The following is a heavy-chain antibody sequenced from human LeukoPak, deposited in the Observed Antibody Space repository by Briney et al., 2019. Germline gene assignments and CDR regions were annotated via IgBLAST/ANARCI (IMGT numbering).Heavy chain of an antibody. V-gene: IGHV3-11*01. J-gene: IGHJ4*02. Sequence: GGSLRLSCAASGFTFSDYYMSWIRQAPGRGLEWVSYISSSGSTIYYADSVKGRFTISRDNAKNSLYLQMNSLRAEDTAVYYCARDRRYYDSSGYFAPGDYWGQGTLVTASS. CDR2: ISSSGSTI. CDR3: ARDRRYYDSSGYFAPGDY. CDR1: GFTFSDYY. D-gene: IGHD3-22*01.